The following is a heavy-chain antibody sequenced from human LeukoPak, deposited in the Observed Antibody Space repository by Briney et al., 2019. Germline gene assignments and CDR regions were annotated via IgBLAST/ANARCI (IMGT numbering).Heavy chain of an antibody. Sequence: SETLSLTCAVYGGSFSGYYWSWIRQPPGKGLEWIGEINHSGSTNYNPSLKSRVTISVDTSKNQFSLKLSSVTAADTAMYYCARVKRRYQVLKPLHETPXHYFDYXXQGTLVTVXS. CDR3: ARVKRRYQVLKPLHETPXHYFDY. CDR1: GGSFSGYY. V-gene: IGHV4-34*01. J-gene: IGHJ4*02. D-gene: IGHD2-2*01. CDR2: INHSGST.